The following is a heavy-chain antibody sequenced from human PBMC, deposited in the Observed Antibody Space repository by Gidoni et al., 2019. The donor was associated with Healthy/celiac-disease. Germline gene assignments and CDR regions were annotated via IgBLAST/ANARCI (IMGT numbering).Heavy chain of an antibody. D-gene: IGHD2-2*01. CDR2: MNPNSGNT. J-gene: IGHJ6*02. CDR1: GYTFTSYD. V-gene: IGHV1-8*01. Sequence: QVQLVQSGAEVKKPGASVKVSCKASGYTFTSYDINWVRQATGQGFEWMGWMNPNSGNTGYAQKFQGRVTMTRNTSISTAYMELSSLRSEDTAVYYCARVPAAIRSFYYYGMDVWGQGTTVTVSS. CDR3: ARVPAAIRSFYYYGMDV.